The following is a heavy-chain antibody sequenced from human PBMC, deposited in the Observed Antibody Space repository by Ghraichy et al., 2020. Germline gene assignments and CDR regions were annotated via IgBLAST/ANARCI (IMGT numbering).Heavy chain of an antibody. Sequence: GGSLRLSCAASGFTFGEYSMHWVRQAPGKGLQWVSVIDGRGGGIYYADSVKGRFTISRDNSKNSLHLQMNSLRTEDTALYYCVKEHSSGWPNLDYWGQGTLVTVSS. J-gene: IGHJ4*02. CDR1: GFTFGEYS. V-gene: IGHV3-43*01. CDR2: IDGRGGGI. CDR3: VKEHSSGWPNLDY. D-gene: IGHD6-19*01.